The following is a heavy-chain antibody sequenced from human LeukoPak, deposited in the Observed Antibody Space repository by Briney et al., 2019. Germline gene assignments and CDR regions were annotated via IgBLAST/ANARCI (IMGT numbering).Heavy chain of an antibody. J-gene: IGHJ5*02. CDR3: ARGSDIVVVPAAIEAWFDP. CDR1: GYSISSGYY. Sequence: SETLSLTCAVSGYSISSGYYWGWIRQPPGKGLEWIGSIYHSGSTYYNPSLKSRVTISVDTSKNQFPLKLSSVTAADTAVYYCARGSDIVVVPAAIEAWFDPWGQGTLVTVSS. V-gene: IGHV4-38-2*01. CDR2: IYHSGST. D-gene: IGHD2-2*02.